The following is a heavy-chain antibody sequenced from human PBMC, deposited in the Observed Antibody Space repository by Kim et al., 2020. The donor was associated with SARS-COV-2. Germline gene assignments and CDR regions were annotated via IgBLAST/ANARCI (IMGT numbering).Heavy chain of an antibody. CDR3: ARGTRTMVRGVIIPIDY. J-gene: IGHJ4*01. CDR1: GFTFSSYT. Sequence: GGSLRLSCAASGFTFSSYTMHWVRQAPGKGLEWVAVISYDGSNIYYADSVKGRFTISRDNSKNTLYLQMNSLRAEDTAVYYCARGTRTMVRGVIIPIDY. CDR2: ISYDGSNI. D-gene: IGHD3-10*01. V-gene: IGHV3-30*04.